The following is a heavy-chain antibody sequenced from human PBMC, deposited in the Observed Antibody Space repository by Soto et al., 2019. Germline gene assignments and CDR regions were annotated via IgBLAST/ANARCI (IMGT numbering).Heavy chain of an antibody. CDR1: GGTFSSYA. CDR3: ERQAAISHHYYYGMDV. Sequence: GSSVKVSCKASGGTFSSYAISWVRQAPGQGLEWMGGIIPIFGTANYAQKFQGRVTITADESTSTAYMELTSLRSEDTAVYYCERQAAISHHYYYGMDVWGEGTRVTVSS. D-gene: IGHD2-2*01. J-gene: IGHJ6*04. V-gene: IGHV1-69*13. CDR2: IIPIFGTA.